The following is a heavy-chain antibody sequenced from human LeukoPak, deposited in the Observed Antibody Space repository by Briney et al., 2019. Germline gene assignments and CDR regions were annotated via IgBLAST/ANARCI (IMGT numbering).Heavy chain of an antibody. CDR2: IYPGDSDT. J-gene: IGHJ5*02. V-gene: IGHV5-51*01. CDR1: GYSFSNEW. D-gene: IGHD1-26*01. CDR3: ARLTWELHLGWFDP. Sequence: GESLKISCKASGYSFSNEWIGWVRQVPGKGLEWMGIIYPGDSDTRYSPSFQGQVTISADKSISTAYLQWSSLKASDTAMYYCARLTWELHLGWFDPWGQGTLVTVSS.